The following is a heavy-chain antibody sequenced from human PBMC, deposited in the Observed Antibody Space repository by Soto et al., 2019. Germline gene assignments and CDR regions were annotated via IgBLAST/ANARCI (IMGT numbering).Heavy chain of an antibody. Sequence: QVQLVQSGAEEKKPGASVKVSCKASGYTFTSYALQWVRQAPGQRLEWMGWINAGNGNTKYSQKFQGRVTITRDTSASTADLELSSLRSEDTAVYYCARDRQGYCSGGSCYGRKVNWFHPWGQGTLVTVSS. V-gene: IGHV1-3*05. CDR1: GYTFTSYA. J-gene: IGHJ5*02. CDR2: INAGNGNT. CDR3: ARDRQGYCSGGSCYGRKVNWFHP. D-gene: IGHD2-15*01.